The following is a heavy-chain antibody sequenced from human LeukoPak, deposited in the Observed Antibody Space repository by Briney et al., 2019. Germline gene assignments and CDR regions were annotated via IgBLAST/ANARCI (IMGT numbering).Heavy chain of an antibody. V-gene: IGHV1-69*04. Sequence: ASGKLCCSAAGATFTSYAIRWVRQAPGQGLEWMGRIIPILGIANYAQRCQGRVTIAADKSTSTAYMELSSLRSEDTAVYYCARGGGKDIVVVPAAINWFDPWGQGTLVTVSS. CDR3: ARGGGKDIVVVPAAINWFDP. CDR2: IIPILGIA. D-gene: IGHD2-2*02. J-gene: IGHJ5*02. CDR1: GATFTSYA.